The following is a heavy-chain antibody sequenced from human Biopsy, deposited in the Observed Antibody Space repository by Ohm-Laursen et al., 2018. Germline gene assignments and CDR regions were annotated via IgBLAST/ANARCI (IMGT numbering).Heavy chain of an antibody. CDR3: ARFPLGAYDDSGSYRAVEHWYFDL. D-gene: IGHD3-22*01. CDR2: SIPLFNTA. CDR1: GGTFTNHA. V-gene: IGHV1-69*06. Sequence: SSVKVSCKTSGGTFTNHAVGWVRQAPGQGLEWVGSSIPLFNTANYADKFQGRVTLTADKSTTPAYMELSSLRSEDTAIYYCARFPLGAYDDSGSYRAVEHWYFDLWGRGTLVTVSS. J-gene: IGHJ2*01.